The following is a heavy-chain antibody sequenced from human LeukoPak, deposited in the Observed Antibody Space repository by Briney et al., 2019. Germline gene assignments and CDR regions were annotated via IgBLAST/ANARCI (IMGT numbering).Heavy chain of an antibody. CDR3: ARDHQGTTHAFDI. J-gene: IGHJ3*02. CDR1: GGSISSGGYY. CDR2: IYYSGST. D-gene: IGHD1-1*01. V-gene: IGHV4-31*03. Sequence: PSETLSLTCTVSGGSISSGGYYWSWIRQHPGKGLEWIGYIYYSGSTYYNPSLKSRVTISVDTSKNQFSLKLSSVTAADTAVYYCARDHQGTTHAFDIWGQGTMVTVSS.